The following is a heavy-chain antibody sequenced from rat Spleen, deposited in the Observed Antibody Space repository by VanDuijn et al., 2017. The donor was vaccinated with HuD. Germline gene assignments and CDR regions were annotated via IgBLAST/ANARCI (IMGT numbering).Heavy chain of an antibody. CDR2: ISYGDRSGHSST. J-gene: IGHJ2*01. CDR3: ARPENNYGSYPDY. CDR1: GFTFNDYY. D-gene: IGHD1-3*01. Sequence: EVQLVESGGGLVQPGRSMRLSCAASGFTFNDYYMAWVRQAPEKGLEWVATISYGDRSGHSSTYYRDSVKGRFTISRDNAKSTLSLQMDSLRSEDTATYYCARPENNYGSYPDYWGQGVMVTVSS. V-gene: IGHV5-7*01.